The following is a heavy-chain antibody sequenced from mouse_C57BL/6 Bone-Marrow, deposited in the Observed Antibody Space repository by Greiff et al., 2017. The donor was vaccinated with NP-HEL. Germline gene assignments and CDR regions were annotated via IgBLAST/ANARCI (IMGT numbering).Heavy chain of an antibody. J-gene: IGHJ1*03. V-gene: IGHV1-82*01. CDR3: ARVEVTKVGRYFDV. D-gene: IGHD1-1*01. CDR2: IYPGDGGT. Sequence: VKLMESGPELVKPGASVKISCKASGYAFSSSWMNWVKQRPGQGLEWIGGIYPGDGGTNYNGKFKGKATLTADKSSSTAYMQLSSLTSEDSAVYFCARVEVTKVGRYFDVWGTGTTVTVSS. CDR1: GYAFSSSW.